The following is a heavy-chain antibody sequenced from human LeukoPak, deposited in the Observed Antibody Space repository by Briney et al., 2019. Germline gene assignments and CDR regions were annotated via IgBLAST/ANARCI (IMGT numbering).Heavy chain of an antibody. D-gene: IGHD3-10*01. J-gene: IGHJ4*02. Sequence: SGTLSLTCTVSGGSIISGGYYCSWIRQHPGKGLEGFGYIYYSGSTYYNPSLKSRVTISVDTSKNQFSLKLSSVTAADTAVYYCARAPVGFGELLGYFDYWGQGTLVTVSS. CDR2: IYYSGST. V-gene: IGHV4-31*03. CDR1: GGSIISGGYY. CDR3: ARAPVGFGELLGYFDY.